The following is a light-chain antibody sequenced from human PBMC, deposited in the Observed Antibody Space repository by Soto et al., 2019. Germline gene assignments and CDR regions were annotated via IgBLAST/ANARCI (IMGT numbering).Light chain of an antibody. CDR3: AAWDVSLNGVYV. CDR1: SSNIGSSS. CDR2: NNN. J-gene: IGLJ1*01. V-gene: IGLV1-44*01. Sequence: QSVLTQPPSASGTPGQRVTISCSGSSSNIGSSSVNWYQQLPGTAPKLLIYNNNQWPSGVPDRFSGSKSGTSASLAISGLQSADEADYYCAAWDVSLNGVYVFGTGTKLTVL.